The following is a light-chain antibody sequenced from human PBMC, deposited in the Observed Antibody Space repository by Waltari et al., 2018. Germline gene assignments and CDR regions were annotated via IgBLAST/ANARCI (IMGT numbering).Light chain of an antibody. CDR2: SHD. Sequence: QSVLTPPPSASATPGPRVPISFSCRRSHIVRNALIWYQHLPGTAPKRLIYSHDQRPSGVPDRFSGSKSGTSASLAITGLQSEDEAHYYCASWDDSLNGYVFGTGTKVTVL. CDR3: ASWDDSLNGYV. CDR1: RSHIVRNA. J-gene: IGLJ1*01. V-gene: IGLV1-44*01.